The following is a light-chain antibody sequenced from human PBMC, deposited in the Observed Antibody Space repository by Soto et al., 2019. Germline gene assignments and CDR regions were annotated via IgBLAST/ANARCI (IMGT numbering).Light chain of an antibody. J-gene: IGKJ5*01. CDR1: QSVSSY. CDR2: EAS. Sequence: EIVLTQSPATLSLSLGERATLSCRASQSVSSYLAWYQQKPGQAPRLLIYEASNMASGVPARFSGSGSGTDFTLTISSLEPEDVAVYYCQKCSSGSTFGQGTRLEIK. CDR3: QKCSSGST. V-gene: IGKV3-11*01.